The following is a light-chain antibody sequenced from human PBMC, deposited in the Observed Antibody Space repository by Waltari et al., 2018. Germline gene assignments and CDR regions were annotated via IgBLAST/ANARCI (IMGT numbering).Light chain of an antibody. V-gene: IGKV3-15*01. CDR1: QSVDYK. Sequence: EVVMTQSLATLSVSPGERATLFCRTSQSVDYKLAWYQHKPGQAPRLHIYDISTRIPGIPARFSGGGSGTLFTLTISSLQSEDFAVYYCQQYDSWPQTFGGGTKVEIK. CDR3: QQYDSWPQT. J-gene: IGKJ4*01. CDR2: DIS.